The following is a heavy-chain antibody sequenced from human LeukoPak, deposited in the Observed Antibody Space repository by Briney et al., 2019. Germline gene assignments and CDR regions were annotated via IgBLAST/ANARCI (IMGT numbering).Heavy chain of an antibody. CDR3: AKDKYGDYAYYFDY. V-gene: IGHV3-33*06. CDR1: GFTFSSYG. J-gene: IGHJ4*02. D-gene: IGHD4-17*01. Sequence: GGSLRLSCAASGFTFSSYGMHWVRQAPGKGLEWVAVIWYDGSNKYYADSVKVRFTISRDNSKNTLYLQMNSLRAEDTAVYYCAKDKYGDYAYYFDYWGQGTLVTVSS. CDR2: IWYDGSNK.